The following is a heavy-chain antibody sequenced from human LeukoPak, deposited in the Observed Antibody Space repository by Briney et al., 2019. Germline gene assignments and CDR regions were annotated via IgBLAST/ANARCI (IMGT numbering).Heavy chain of an antibody. J-gene: IGHJ4*02. Sequence: SQILSLTCAISGGSVSSDTAAWNWFRQSPSRGFEWLGRTYYRSKWYYDYAVSVKSRIIINSDTSKNQVSLQLNSVTPEDTALYYCAREGSYGRIDYWGQGTLVTVSS. CDR2: TYYRSKWYY. CDR1: GGSVSSDTAA. CDR3: AREGSYGRIDY. D-gene: IGHD3-10*01. V-gene: IGHV6-1*01.